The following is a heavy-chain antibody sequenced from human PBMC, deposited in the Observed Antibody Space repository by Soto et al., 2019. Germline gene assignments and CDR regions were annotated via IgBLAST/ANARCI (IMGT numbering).Heavy chain of an antibody. CDR2: INPDSGGT. CDR3: ARVTMIVVAGASPYFDP. J-gene: IGHJ5*02. CDR1: GYTFTGYY. V-gene: IGHV1-2*02. D-gene: IGHD3-22*01. Sequence: ASVKVSCKASGYTFTGYYIHWVRQAPGQGLDWMGWINPDSGGTNYAQKFHGRVTLTRDTSISTAYMDLSRLSSDDTAAYYCARVTMIVVAGASPYFDPWGQGTLVTVS.